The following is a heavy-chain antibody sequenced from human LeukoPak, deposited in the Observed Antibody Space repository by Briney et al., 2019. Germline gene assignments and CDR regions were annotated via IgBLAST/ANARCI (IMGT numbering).Heavy chain of an antibody. CDR1: GFTFRSYG. J-gene: IGHJ4*02. V-gene: IGHV3-30*02. CDR2: IRHDGSNK. CDR3: AKDSPPTPEWLPDY. Sequence: GGSLRLSCEASGFTFRSYGMHWVRQAPGKGLEWVAFIRHDGSNKYYADSVKGRFTISRVNSKSALFLHMDTVRADDTAFYYCAKDSPPTPEWLPDYWGQGTLVSISS. D-gene: IGHD3-3*01.